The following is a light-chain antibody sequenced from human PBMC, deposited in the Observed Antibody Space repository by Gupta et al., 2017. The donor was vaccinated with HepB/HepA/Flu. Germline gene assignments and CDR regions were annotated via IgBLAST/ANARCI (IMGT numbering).Light chain of an antibody. CDR1: QSVRTTY. CDR2: GAS. J-gene: IGKJ1*01. Sequence: EIVLTQSPGTLSLSPGERATLSCRASQSVRTTYFAWYQQKPGQAPRVLIYGASNRATGIPDRFSGSGSGTDFTLTISRLEPEDSAVYYCQQEGNSPWTFGQGTKVEIK. CDR3: QQEGNSPWT. V-gene: IGKV3-20*01.